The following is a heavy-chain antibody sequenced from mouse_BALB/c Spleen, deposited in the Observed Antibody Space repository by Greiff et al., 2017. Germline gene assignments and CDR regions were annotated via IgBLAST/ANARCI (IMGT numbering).Heavy chain of an antibody. CDR2: IWSGGST. J-gene: IGHJ4*01. CDR1: GFSLTSYG. Sequence: VKLVESGPGLVQPSQSLSITCTVSGFSLTSYGVHWVRQSPGKGLEWLGVIWSGGSTDYNAAFISRLSISKDNSKSQVFFKMNSLQANDTAIYYCARKDYYGYAMDYWGQGTSVTVSS. V-gene: IGHV2-2*02. CDR3: ARKDYYGYAMDY. D-gene: IGHD1-1*01.